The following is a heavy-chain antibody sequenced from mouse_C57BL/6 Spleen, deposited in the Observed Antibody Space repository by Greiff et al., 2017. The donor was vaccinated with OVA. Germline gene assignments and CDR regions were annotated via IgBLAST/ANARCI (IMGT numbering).Heavy chain of an antibody. CDR3: ARSDSYYFDY. Sequence: VQLVESGAELVRPGTSVKMSCKASGYTFTNYWIGWAKQRPGHGLEWIGDIYPGGGYTNYNEKFKGKATLTADKSSSTAYMQFSSLTSEDSAIYYCARSDSYYFDYWGQGTTLTVSS. CDR1: GYTFTNYW. CDR2: IYPGGGYT. D-gene: IGHD2-13*01. V-gene: IGHV1-63*01. J-gene: IGHJ2*01.